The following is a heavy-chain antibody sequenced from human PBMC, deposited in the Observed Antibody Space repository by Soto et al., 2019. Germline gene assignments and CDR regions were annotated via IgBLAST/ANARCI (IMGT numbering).Heavy chain of an antibody. J-gene: IGHJ5*02. D-gene: IGHD3-16*01. CDR1: GESFSGYH. CDR2: INLDGNT. CDR3: ARVLVTYGGIMVPYNWFDT. Sequence: SETLSLTCAVFGESFSGYHWTWIRQSTGKGLEWIGEINLDGNTNYNPSLKSRVTMSIDTPKKQLSLKLPSVTAAATAIYYCARVLVTYGGIMVPYNWFDTWGQGNLVTVSS. V-gene: IGHV4-34*10.